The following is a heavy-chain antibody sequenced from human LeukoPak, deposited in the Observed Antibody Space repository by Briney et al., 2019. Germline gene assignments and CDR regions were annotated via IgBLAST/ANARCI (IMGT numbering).Heavy chain of an antibody. Sequence: PGGSLRLSCAGSGFTFSDYYMSWIRQAPGKGLEWVSYISSSGRTIYYADSVKGRFTISRDNAKNSLYLQMNSLRAGDTAVYYCARADWSSSSCYELDYWGQGTLVTVSS. CDR3: ARADWSSSSCYELDY. V-gene: IGHV3-11*04. CDR1: GFTFSDYY. J-gene: IGHJ4*02. CDR2: ISSSGRTI. D-gene: IGHD2-2*01.